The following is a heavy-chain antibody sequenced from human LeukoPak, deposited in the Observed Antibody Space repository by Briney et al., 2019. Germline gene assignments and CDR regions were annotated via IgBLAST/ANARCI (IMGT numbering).Heavy chain of an antibody. Sequence: QPGGSLRLSCAASGFTFSSYAMHWVRQAPGKGLEWVAVISYDGSNKYYADSVKGRFTISRDNSKNTLYLQINSLRAEDMAVYYCARGLEGIAAAGGSDYWGQGTLVTVSS. V-gene: IGHV3-30-3*01. CDR3: ARGLEGIAAAGGSDY. CDR1: GFTFSSYA. CDR2: ISYDGSNK. D-gene: IGHD6-13*01. J-gene: IGHJ4*02.